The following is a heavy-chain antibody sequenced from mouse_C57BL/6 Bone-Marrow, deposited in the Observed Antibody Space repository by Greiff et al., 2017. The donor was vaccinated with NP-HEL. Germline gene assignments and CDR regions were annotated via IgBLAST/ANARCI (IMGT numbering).Heavy chain of an antibody. CDR2: IDPSDSYT. Sequence: QVQLQQPGAELVRPGTSVKLSCKASGYTFTSYWMHWVKQRPGQGLEWIGVIDPSDSYTNYNQKFKGKATLTVDTSSSTAYMQLSSLTSEGSAVYYCARIIDYWGQGTTLTVSS. V-gene: IGHV1-59*01. CDR1: GYTFTSYW. J-gene: IGHJ2*01. CDR3: ARIIDY.